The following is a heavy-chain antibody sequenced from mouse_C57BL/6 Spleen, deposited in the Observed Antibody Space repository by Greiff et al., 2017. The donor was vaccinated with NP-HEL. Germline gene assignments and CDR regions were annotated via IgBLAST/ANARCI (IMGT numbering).Heavy chain of an antibody. Sequence: EVKLQESGPGLVKPSQSLSLTCSVTGYSITSGYYWNWIRQFPGNKLEWMGYISYDGSNNYNPSLKNRISITRDTSKNQFFLKLNSVTTEDTATYYCARDPPYWYFDVWGTGTTVTVSS. V-gene: IGHV3-6*01. J-gene: IGHJ1*03. CDR2: ISYDGSN. CDR1: GYSITSGYY. CDR3: ARDPPYWYFDV.